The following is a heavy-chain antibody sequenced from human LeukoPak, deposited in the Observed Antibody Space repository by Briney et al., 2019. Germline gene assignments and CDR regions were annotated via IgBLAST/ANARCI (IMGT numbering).Heavy chain of an antibody. V-gene: IGHV3-74*03. CDR2: INSDGSTT. Sequence: GGSLRLSCAASGFTFSTSWMHWVRQAPGKGLVWVARINSDGSTTTHADSVKGRFTISRDNSKNTLYLQMNSLRAEDTAVYYCARVPRSGGSIDYWGQGTLVTVSS. CDR3: ARVPRSGGSIDY. CDR1: GFTFSTSW. D-gene: IGHD6-19*01. J-gene: IGHJ4*02.